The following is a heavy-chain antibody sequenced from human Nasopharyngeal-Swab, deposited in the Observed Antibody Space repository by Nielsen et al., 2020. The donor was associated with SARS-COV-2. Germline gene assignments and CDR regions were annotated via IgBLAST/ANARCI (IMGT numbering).Heavy chain of an antibody. D-gene: IGHD2/OR15-2a*01. J-gene: IGHJ5*02. V-gene: IGHV7-4-1*02. CDR3: AREANLEYSNWFDP. Sequence: VRRAPGQGLEWMGWINTNTGNPTYAQGFTGRFVFSLDTSVSTAYLQISSLKAEDTAVYYCAREANLEYSNWFDPRGQGTLVTVSS. CDR2: INTNTGNP.